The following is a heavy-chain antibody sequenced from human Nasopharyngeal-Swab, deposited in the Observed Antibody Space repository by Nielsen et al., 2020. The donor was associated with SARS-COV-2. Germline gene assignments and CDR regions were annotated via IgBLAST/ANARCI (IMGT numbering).Heavy chain of an antibody. V-gene: IGHV3-53*01. J-gene: IGHJ4*02. CDR1: GFSVSYNY. CDR2: IYSRGET. Sequence: GESLKISCDVSGFSVSYNYMSWVRPAPGKGLEWVAVIYSRGETHYTDSVRGRFTISRDNSKNMVNLQLNSLRAEDTAVYYCARMDFIASRDYWGQGTLVTVSS. CDR3: ARMDFIASRDY. D-gene: IGHD6-13*01.